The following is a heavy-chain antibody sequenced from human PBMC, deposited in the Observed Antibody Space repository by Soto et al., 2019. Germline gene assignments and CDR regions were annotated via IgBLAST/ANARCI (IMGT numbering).Heavy chain of an antibody. Sequence: SETLSLTCTVSGGSVSSGSYYWSWIRQPRGRGLEWIGYIYYSGSTNYNPALKSRVTISVDTSKNQFSLKLSSVTAADTAVYYCARDAYDSSGYTNSNDWGQGTLVTV. CDR2: IYYSGST. CDR1: GGSVSSGSYY. D-gene: IGHD3-22*01. J-gene: IGHJ4*02. V-gene: IGHV4-61*01. CDR3: ARDAYDSSGYTNSND.